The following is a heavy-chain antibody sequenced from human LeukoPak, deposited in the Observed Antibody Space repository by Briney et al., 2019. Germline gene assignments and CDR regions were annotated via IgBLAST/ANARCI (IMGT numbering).Heavy chain of an antibody. CDR1: GGSISSYY. V-gene: IGHV4-59*01. CDR3: ARVGFALQIDY. Sequence: SETLSLTCTDSGGSISSYYWSWIRQPPGKGLEWIGYIYYSGSTNYNPSLKSRVTISVDTSKNQFSLKLSSVTAADTAVYYCARVGFALQIDYWGQGTLVTVSS. J-gene: IGHJ4*02. D-gene: IGHD1-26*01. CDR2: IYYSGST.